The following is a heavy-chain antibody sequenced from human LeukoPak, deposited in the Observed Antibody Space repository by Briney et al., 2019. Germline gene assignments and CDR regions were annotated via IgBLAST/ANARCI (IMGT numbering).Heavy chain of an antibody. D-gene: IGHD2-2*01. CDR2: ISAYNGNT. CDR3: ARGCSSTSCPQGWFDP. J-gene: IGHJ5*02. Sequence: ASVKVSCKASGYTFTSYGISWVRQAPGQGLEWMGWISAYNGNTNYAQKLQGRVTMTTDTSTSTAYTELRSLRSDDTAVYYCARGCSSTSCPQGWFDPWGQGTLDTVSS. V-gene: IGHV1-18*01. CDR1: GYTFTSYG.